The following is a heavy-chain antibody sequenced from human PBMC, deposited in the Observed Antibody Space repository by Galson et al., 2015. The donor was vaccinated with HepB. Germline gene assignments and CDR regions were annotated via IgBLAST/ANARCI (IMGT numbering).Heavy chain of an antibody. CDR3: ARAILSLRIAAAGPVYGMDV. CDR1: GFTVSSNY. D-gene: IGHD6-25*01. CDR2: IYSGGST. V-gene: IGHV3-66*01. J-gene: IGHJ6*02. Sequence: SLRLSCAASGFTVSSNYMSWVRQAPGKGLEWVSVIYSGGSTYYADSVKGRFTIYRDKSKNTLYLQMNSLRAEDTAVYYCARAILSLRIAAAGPVYGMDVWGRGTMVTVSS.